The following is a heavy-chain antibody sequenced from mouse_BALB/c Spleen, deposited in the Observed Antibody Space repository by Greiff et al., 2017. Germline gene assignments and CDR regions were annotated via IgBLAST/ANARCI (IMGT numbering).Heavy chain of an antibody. Sequence: DVKLVESGGGLVKPGGSLKLSCAASGFAFSSYDMSWVRQTPEKRLEWVAYISSGGGSTYYPDTVKGRFTISRDNAKNTLYLQMSSLKSEDTAMYYCAGGYAMDYWGQGTSVTVSS. CDR2: ISSGGGST. CDR3: AGGYAMDY. CDR1: GFAFSSYD. J-gene: IGHJ4*01. V-gene: IGHV5-12-1*01.